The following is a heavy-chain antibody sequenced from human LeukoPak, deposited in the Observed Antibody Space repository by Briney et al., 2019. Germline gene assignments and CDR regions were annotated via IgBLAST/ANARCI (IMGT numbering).Heavy chain of an antibody. V-gene: IGHV3-21*01. CDR2: ISSSSSYI. CDR3: ARAVYGFDAFDI. CDR1: GFTFSSYS. J-gene: IGHJ3*02. D-gene: IGHD4-17*01. Sequence: PGGSLRLSCAASGFTFSSYSMNWVRQAPGKGLEWVSSISSSSSYIYYADSVKGRSTISRDNAKNSLYLQMNSLRAEDTAVYYCARAVYGFDAFDIWGQGTMVTVSS.